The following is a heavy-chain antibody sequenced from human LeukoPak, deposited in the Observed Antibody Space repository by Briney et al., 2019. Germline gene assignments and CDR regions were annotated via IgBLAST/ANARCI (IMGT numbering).Heavy chain of an antibody. CDR1: GFTFSSYA. D-gene: IGHD3-10*01. V-gene: IGHV3-23*01. J-gene: IGHJ4*02. Sequence: GGSLRLSCAASGFTFSSYAMSWVRQAPGKGLGWVSAISGSGGSTYYADSVKGRFTISRDNSKNTLYLQMNSLRAEDTAVYYCAKAGLRFGSGSYYSNYWGQGTLVTVSS. CDR2: ISGSGGST. CDR3: AKAGLRFGSGSYYSNY.